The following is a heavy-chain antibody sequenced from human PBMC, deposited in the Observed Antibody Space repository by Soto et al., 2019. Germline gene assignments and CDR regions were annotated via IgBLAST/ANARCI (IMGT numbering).Heavy chain of an antibody. D-gene: IGHD6-6*01. J-gene: IGHJ4*02. CDR1: GFTFSSYA. CDR2: ITGSGGTT. CDR3: AKSITARPFDY. V-gene: IGHV3-23*01. Sequence: GESLKISCAASGFTFSSYAMNWVRQAPGKGLEWVSTITGSGGTTYYADSVKGRFIISRDNSKHTLYLQMNSLRAEDTAVYYCAKSITARPFDYWGQGALVTVSS.